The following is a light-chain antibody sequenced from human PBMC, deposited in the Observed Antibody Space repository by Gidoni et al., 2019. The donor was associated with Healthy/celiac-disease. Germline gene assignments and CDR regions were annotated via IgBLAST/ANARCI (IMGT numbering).Light chain of an antibody. CDR2: DVS. CDR1: TSDVVGYNF. CDR3: CSYAGSNTLV. Sequence: VPTSCTGATSDVVGYNFVSLYQQHPGKAPNLIIYDVSKRPSGVPDRFSGSKSGSTASLSISGLQAEDEADYYCCSYAGSNTLVFGGGTKLTVL. J-gene: IGLJ2*01. V-gene: IGLV2-11*01.